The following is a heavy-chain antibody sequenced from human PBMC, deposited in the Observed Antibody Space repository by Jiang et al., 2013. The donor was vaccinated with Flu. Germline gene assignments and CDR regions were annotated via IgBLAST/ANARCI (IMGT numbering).Heavy chain of an antibody. CDR3: ARENLGYCSSTSCPGWFDP. J-gene: IGHJ5*02. V-gene: IGHV4-39*02. D-gene: IGHD2-2*01. Sequence: GSGLVKPSETLSLTCTVSGGSISSSSYYWGWIRQPPGKGLEWIGSIYYSGSTYYNPSLKSRVTISVDTSKNQFSLKLSSVTAADTAVYYCARENLGYCSSTSCPGWFDPWGQGT. CDR2: IYYSGST. CDR1: GGSISSSSYY.